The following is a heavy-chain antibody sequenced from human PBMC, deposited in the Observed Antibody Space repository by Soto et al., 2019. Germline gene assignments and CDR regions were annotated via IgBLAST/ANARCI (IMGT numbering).Heavy chain of an antibody. Sequence: ASVKVSCKASGYTFTGYYMHWVRQAPGQGLEWMGWINPNSGGTNYAQKFQGWVTMTRDTSISTAYMELSRLRSDDTAVYYCARALRFLEWAHPLYYYYGMDVWGQGTTVTVSS. CDR1: GYTFTGYY. CDR2: INPNSGGT. D-gene: IGHD3-3*01. J-gene: IGHJ6*02. CDR3: ARALRFLEWAHPLYYYYGMDV. V-gene: IGHV1-2*04.